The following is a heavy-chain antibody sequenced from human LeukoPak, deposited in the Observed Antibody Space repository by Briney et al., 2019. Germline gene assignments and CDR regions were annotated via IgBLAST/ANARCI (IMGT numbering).Heavy chain of an antibody. CDR1: GFTFDDYG. CDR3: ARGDNSAFDI. Sequence: PGRSLRLSCAASGFTFDDYGISWVRQAPGKWLEWVSGINWNGGITGYADSVKCRFTISRDNAKNSLYLQMNSLRAEDTAVYYCARGDNSAFDIWGQGTMVTVSS. D-gene: IGHD3-22*01. J-gene: IGHJ3*02. V-gene: IGHV3-20*04. CDR2: INWNGGIT.